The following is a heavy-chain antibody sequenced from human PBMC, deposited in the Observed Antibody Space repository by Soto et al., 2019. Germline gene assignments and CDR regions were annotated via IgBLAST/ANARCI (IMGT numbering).Heavy chain of an antibody. V-gene: IGHV4-39*01. D-gene: IGHD5-18*01. CDR2: IYYSGST. CDR3: ARPVLSGYSYATDFDY. Sequence: SETLSLTCTVSGGSISSSSYYWGWIRQPPGKGLEWIGSIYYSGSTYYNPSLKSRVTISVDTSKNQFSLKLSSVTAADTAVYYCARPVLSGYSYATDFDYWGQGTLVTVSS. J-gene: IGHJ4*02. CDR1: GGSISSSSYY.